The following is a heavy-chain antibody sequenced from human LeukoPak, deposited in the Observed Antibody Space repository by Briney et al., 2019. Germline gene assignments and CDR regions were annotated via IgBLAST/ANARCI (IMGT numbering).Heavy chain of an antibody. CDR1: GYTFNTYN. Sequence: GASVKVSCKASGYTFNTYNMHWVRQVPGQGLEWMGWINPIFGTANYAQKFQGRVTITADKSTSTAYMELSSLRSEDTAVYYCARDWATVDSSSSAFGAFDIWGQGTMVTVSS. J-gene: IGHJ3*02. V-gene: IGHV1-69*06. CDR2: INPIFGTA. D-gene: IGHD6-6*01. CDR3: ARDWATVDSSSSAFGAFDI.